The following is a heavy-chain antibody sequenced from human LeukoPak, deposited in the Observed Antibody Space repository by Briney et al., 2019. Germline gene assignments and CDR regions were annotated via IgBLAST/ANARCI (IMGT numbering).Heavy chain of an antibody. CDR1: GGSIRSDY. J-gene: IGHJ6*02. Sequence: SETLSLTCTVSGGSIRSDYWTWIRQPPGQGLEWIGYVSYIGSTKYNPSLNSRVTISVDTSKNQFSLKLSSVTAADSAVYYCARALRARITGTTASVYGMDVWGQGTTVTVSS. CDR3: ARALRARITGTTASVYGMDV. CDR2: VSYIGST. V-gene: IGHV4-59*01. D-gene: IGHD1-20*01.